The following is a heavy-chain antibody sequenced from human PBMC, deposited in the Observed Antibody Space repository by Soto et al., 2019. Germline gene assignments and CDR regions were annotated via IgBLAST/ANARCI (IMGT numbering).Heavy chain of an antibody. CDR2: ISYDGSNK. Sequence: QVQLVESGGGVVQPGRSLRLSCAASGFTFSSYGMHWVRQAPGKGLEWVAVISYDGSNKYYADSVKGRFTISRDNSKNTLYLQMNSLRAEDTAVYYCAKAGVVVAATTPVTTSHGFGYWGQGTLVTVSS. CDR1: GFTFSSYG. J-gene: IGHJ4*02. CDR3: AKAGVVVAATTPVTTSHGFGY. D-gene: IGHD2-15*01. V-gene: IGHV3-30*18.